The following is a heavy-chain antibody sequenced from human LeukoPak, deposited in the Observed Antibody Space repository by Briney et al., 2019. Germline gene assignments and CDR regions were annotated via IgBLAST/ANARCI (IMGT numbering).Heavy chain of an antibody. CDR2: INAGNGNT. D-gene: IGHD3-10*01. Sequence: ASVKVSCKASGYTFTNYAMHWVRQAPGQRLEWMGWINAGNGNTKYSQKFQGRVTITRDTSASTAYMELSSLRSEDTAVYYCARDRDKSQYYSYGMDVWGQGTTVTVSS. CDR1: GYTFTNYA. V-gene: IGHV1-3*01. CDR3: ARDRDKSQYYSYGMDV. J-gene: IGHJ6*02.